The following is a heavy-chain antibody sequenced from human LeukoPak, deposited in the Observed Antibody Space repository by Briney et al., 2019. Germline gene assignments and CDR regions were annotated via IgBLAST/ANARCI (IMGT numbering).Heavy chain of an antibody. J-gene: IGHJ3*02. V-gene: IGHV1-2*02. Sequence: ASVKVSCKASGYTFTGYYLHWVRQAPGQGLEWMGWINPNSGGTNYAQKFQGRVIMTRDTSISTAYMELSRLRSDDAAVYYCARHAYYDSSGPPTDRTFDIWGQGTMVTVSS. CDR3: ARHAYYDSSGPPTDRTFDI. CDR2: INPNSGGT. CDR1: GYTFTGYY. D-gene: IGHD3-22*01.